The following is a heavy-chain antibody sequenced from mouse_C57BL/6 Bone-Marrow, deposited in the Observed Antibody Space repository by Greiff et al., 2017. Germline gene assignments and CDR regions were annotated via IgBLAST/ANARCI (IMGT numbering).Heavy chain of an antibody. CDR2: INPSTGGT. V-gene: IGHV1-42*01. D-gene: IGHD1-1*01. Sequence: EVQLQQSGPELVKPGASVKISCKASGYSFTGYYMNWVKQSPEKSLEWIGEINPSTGGTTYNQKFKAKATLTVDKSSSTAYMQLKSLTSEDSAVYYCARSRTVVDWYFDVWGTGTTVTVSA. CDR3: ARSRTVVDWYFDV. J-gene: IGHJ1*03. CDR1: GYSFTGYY.